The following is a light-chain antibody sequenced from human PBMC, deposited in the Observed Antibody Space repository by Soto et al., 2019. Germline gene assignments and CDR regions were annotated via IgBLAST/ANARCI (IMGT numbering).Light chain of an antibody. V-gene: IGKV1-9*01. CDR1: QGISSY. Sequence: DIHLTQSPSFLSASVGDRVTITCRASQGISSYLAWYQQKPGQAPRLLIYAASTLQSEVPSRFSGSGSGTEFTLSISSLQPEDFATYYCQQVNNYPLTFGQGTRLEIK. J-gene: IGKJ5*01. CDR2: AAS. CDR3: QQVNNYPLT.